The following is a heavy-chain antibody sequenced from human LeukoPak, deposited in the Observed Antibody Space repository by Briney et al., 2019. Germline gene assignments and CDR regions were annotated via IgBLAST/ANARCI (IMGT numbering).Heavy chain of an antibody. CDR3: ATAGTLTGYSIPSYYYFYMDV. CDR2: IIPIFGTA. Sequence: SVKVSCKASGGTFSSYAISWVRQAPGQGLEWMGGIIPIFGTANYAQKLQGRVTMTTDTSTDTAYMELSSLRSEDSAVYYCATAGTLTGYSIPSYYYFYMDVWGKGTTVTISS. D-gene: IGHD3-9*01. J-gene: IGHJ6*03. V-gene: IGHV1-69*05. CDR1: GGTFSSYA.